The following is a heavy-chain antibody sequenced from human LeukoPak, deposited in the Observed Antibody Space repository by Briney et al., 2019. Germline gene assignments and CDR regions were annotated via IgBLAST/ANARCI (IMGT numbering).Heavy chain of an antibody. J-gene: IGHJ4*02. Sequence: GSLRLSCAASGFTFSSYAMSWVRQPPGKGLEWIGSMFYSGNTYYNPSLKSRVTISVDTSKNQLSLRLSSVTAADTAVYYCARHPHYYFDNSARWGQGTLVTVSS. CDR2: MFYSGNT. D-gene: IGHD3-22*01. CDR1: GFTFSSYA. V-gene: IGHV4-39*01. CDR3: ARHPHYYFDNSAR.